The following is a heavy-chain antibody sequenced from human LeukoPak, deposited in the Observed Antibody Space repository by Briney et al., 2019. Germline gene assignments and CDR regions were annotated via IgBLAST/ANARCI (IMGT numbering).Heavy chain of an antibody. CDR3: ASRGQRYYYYYMDV. Sequence: SETLSLTCTVSGGSISSSSYYWGWIRQPPGKGLEWIGSIYYSGSTYYNPSLKSRVTISVDTSKNQFSLKLSSVTAADTAVYYCASRGQRYYYYYMDVWGKGTTVTISS. CDR2: IYYSGST. J-gene: IGHJ6*03. CDR1: GGSISSSSYY. D-gene: IGHD1-1*01. V-gene: IGHV4-39*01.